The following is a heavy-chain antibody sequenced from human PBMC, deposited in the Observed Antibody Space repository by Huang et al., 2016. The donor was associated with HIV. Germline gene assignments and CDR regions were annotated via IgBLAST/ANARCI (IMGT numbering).Heavy chain of an antibody. V-gene: IGHV3-11*01. Sequence: GGGLVKPGGSLRLSCAASGFTFSDYYMSWIRQAPGKRLEWVSYISSSGSDIYYTDSVKGRFTISRDNAKNSLYLQINSLRAEDTAVYYCARSSGELGAPHNWGQGTLVTVSS. J-gene: IGHJ4*02. CDR2: ISSSGSDI. CDR3: ARSSGELGAPHN. CDR1: GFTFSDYY. D-gene: IGHD1-26*01.